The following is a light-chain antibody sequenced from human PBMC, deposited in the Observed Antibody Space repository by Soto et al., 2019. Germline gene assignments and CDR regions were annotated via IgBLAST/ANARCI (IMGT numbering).Light chain of an antibody. CDR3: QQYSIYSRT. CDR2: KAS. CDR1: QSISTW. J-gene: IGKJ1*01. Sequence: DIQMTQSPSTLSASVGDRVTIICRASQSISTWLAWYQQKPGEAPNLLIYKASTLRSGVPSRFSGSGSGTEFTLAISSLQPDDFATYYCQQYSIYSRTFGQGTKVELK. V-gene: IGKV1-5*03.